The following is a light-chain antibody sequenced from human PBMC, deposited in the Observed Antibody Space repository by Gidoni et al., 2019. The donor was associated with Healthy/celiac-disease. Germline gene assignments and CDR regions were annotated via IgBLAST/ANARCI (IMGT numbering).Light chain of an antibody. CDR1: QSVSRY. J-gene: IGKJ3*01. Sequence: IVLTQSPATLSLSPGERATLSCRASQSVSRYLAWYQQKPGQAPGLLIYDASNRATGIPARFSGSGSGTDFTLTISSLEPEDFAVYYCQQRSNWPPIFTFGPGTKVDIK. CDR3: QQRSNWPPIFT. V-gene: IGKV3-11*01. CDR2: DAS.